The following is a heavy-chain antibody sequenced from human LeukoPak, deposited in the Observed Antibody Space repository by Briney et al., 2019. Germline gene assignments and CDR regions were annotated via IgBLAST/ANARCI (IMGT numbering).Heavy chain of an antibody. D-gene: IGHD2-21*01. V-gene: IGHV3-21*01. J-gene: IGHJ4*02. CDR3: ARDPAYCGGDCYPFDY. CDR2: ISSSSSYI. CDR1: GFTFSSYS. Sequence: PGGSLRLSCAASGFTFSSYSMNWVRQAPGKGLEWVSSISSSSSYIYYADSVKGRFTISRDNAKNSLYLQMNSLRAEDTAVYYCARDPAYCGGDCYPFDYWGQGTLVTASS.